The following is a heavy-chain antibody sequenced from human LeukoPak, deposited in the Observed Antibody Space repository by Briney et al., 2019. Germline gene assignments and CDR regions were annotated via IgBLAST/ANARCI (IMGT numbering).Heavy chain of an antibody. CDR2: ICYSGST. CDR1: GGSIISSSYY. D-gene: IGHD6-19*01. CDR3: ARVTGGWYYYDY. V-gene: IGHV4-39*07. Sequence: SETLSLTCTVSGGSIISSSYYWGWIRQPPGKGLEWIGSICYSGSTYYNPSLKSRVTISVDTSKNQFSLKLSSVTAADTAVFYCARVTGGWYYYDYWGQGTLVTVSS. J-gene: IGHJ4*02.